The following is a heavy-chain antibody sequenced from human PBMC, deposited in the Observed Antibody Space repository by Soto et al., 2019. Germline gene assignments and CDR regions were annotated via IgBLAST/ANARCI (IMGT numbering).Heavy chain of an antibody. CDR2: ISSSSSYI. J-gene: IGHJ5*02. Sequence: GGSLRLSCAASGFTFSSYSMNWVRQAPGKGLEWVSSISSSSSYIYYADSVKGRFTISRDNAKNSLYLQMNSLRAEDTAVYYCARDGGTGTTIWFDPWGQGTLVTVSS. CDR1: GFTFSSYS. CDR3: ARDGGTGTTIWFDP. D-gene: IGHD1-7*01. V-gene: IGHV3-21*01.